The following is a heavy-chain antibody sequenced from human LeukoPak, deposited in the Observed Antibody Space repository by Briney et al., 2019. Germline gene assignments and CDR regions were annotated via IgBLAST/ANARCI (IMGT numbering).Heavy chain of an antibody. CDR3: ARRDLWGAFDI. CDR1: GFTVSSNY. CDR2: IYSGGST. J-gene: IGHJ3*02. V-gene: IGHV3-66*04. Sequence: GGSLRLSCAASGFTVSSNYMSWVRQAPGKGLEWVSVIYSGGSTYYADSVKGRFTIPRDNSKNTLYLQMNSLRAEDTAVYYCARRDLWGAFDIWGQGTMVTVSS. D-gene: IGHD3-16*01.